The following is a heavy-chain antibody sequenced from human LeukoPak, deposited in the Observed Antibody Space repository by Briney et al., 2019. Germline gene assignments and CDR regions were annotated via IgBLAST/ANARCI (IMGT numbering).Heavy chain of an antibody. Sequence: ASVTVSFKASGYTFTVYYIHWVRQAPGQGLEWMGRINPNSGGTNYAQKFQGRVTVTGDTSISTAYMELSRLRSDDTAVYYCASGVGRMDVWGQGTTVTVSS. J-gene: IGHJ6*02. CDR2: INPNSGGT. CDR1: GYTFTVYY. CDR3: ASGVGRMDV. D-gene: IGHD3-10*01. V-gene: IGHV1-2*06.